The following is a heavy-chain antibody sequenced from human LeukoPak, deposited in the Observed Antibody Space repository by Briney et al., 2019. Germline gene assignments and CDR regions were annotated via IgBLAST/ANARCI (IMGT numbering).Heavy chain of an antibody. Sequence: GGSLRLSCAASGFTFSDFHMSWIRQAPGKGLEWMAYINQGGSAIYYADSVKGRFTISRDNAKNSLYLQMNSLRAEDTAVYYCATDEDRCAHSLYFHFWGQGTLVTGSS. V-gene: IGHV3-11*01. J-gene: IGHJ4*02. CDR2: INQGGSAI. CDR3: ATDEDRCAHSLYFHF. D-gene: IGHD2-21*01. CDR1: GFTFSDFH.